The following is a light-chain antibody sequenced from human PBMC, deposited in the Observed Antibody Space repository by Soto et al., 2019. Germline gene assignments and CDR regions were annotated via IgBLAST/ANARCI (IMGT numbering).Light chain of an antibody. V-gene: IGKV3-20*01. CDR3: QQYGSSPRT. Sequence: EIVLTQSPGTLSLSPGERATLSCRASQSVSISYLAWYQQKPGQAPRLLFYGASTRATGIPDRFSGSGSGTDFTLTISRLEPEDFAVYYCQQYGSSPRTFGQGTKLEIK. CDR1: QSVSISY. CDR2: GAS. J-gene: IGKJ2*01.